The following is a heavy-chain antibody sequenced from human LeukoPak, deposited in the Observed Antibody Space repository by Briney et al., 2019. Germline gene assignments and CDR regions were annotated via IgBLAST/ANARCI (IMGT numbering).Heavy chain of an antibody. CDR2: IYHSGTD. V-gene: IGHV4-38-2*02. Sequence: PSETLSLTCTVSGYSITSGYYWGWIRQPPGKGLEWIGNIYHSGTDFYNPSLESRVIISVATSKNQFSLNLSSVTAADTAVYYCARASTLNYYFGMDVWGQGTTVTVSS. J-gene: IGHJ6*02. D-gene: IGHD5/OR15-5a*01. CDR1: GYSITSGYY. CDR3: ARASTLNYYFGMDV.